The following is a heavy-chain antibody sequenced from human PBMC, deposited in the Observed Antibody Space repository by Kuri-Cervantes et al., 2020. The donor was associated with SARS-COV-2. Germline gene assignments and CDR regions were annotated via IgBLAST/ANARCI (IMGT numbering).Heavy chain of an antibody. J-gene: IGHJ3*02. CDR1: GFTFSFDD. CDR3: VRVGTAESWGAFDI. V-gene: IGHV3-13*01. Sequence: GGSLRLPCAASGFTFSFDDMHWVRQATGKGLEWVSAIGPVGDTYYAGSVKGRFTISRENAKNSLNLQMNSLRAEDTAVYYCVRVGTAESWGAFDIWGQGTMVTVSS. CDR2: IGPVGDT. D-gene: IGHD2-2*01.